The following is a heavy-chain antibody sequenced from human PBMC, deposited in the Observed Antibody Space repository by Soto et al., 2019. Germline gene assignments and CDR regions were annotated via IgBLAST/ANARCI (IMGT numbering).Heavy chain of an antibody. D-gene: IGHD3-10*01. CDR1: GGTFSSYT. J-gene: IGHJ6*02. Sequence: QVQLVQSGAEVKKPGSSVKVSCKASGGTFSSYTISWVRQAPGQGLEWMGRIIPILGIANYAQKFQGRVTITAEKSTSTAYMELSSLRSEDTAVYYCARGWPGPPYYGSGRDYYGMDVWGQGTTVTVSS. V-gene: IGHV1-69*02. CDR3: ARGWPGPPYYGSGRDYYGMDV. CDR2: IIPILGIA.